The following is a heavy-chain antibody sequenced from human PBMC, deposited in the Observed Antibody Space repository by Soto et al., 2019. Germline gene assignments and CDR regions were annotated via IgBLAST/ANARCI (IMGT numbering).Heavy chain of an antibody. CDR1: GFTFNNYG. CDR3: AKSSVGASKHNWFDP. J-gene: IGHJ5*02. D-gene: IGHD1-26*01. Sequence: GGSLRLSCAASGFTFNNYGMHWVRQAPGKGLEWVAFISYDGSNKYYADSVKGRFTTSRDNSKNTLFLQMNGLRAEDTAVYYCAKSSVGASKHNWFDPWGQGTLLTVSS. CDR2: ISYDGSNK. V-gene: IGHV3-30*18.